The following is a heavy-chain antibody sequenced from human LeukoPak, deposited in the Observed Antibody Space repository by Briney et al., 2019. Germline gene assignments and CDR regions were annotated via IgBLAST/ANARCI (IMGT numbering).Heavy chain of an antibody. Sequence: SETLPLSCGVSGFPISARDYVARIRQTPGKGLEWIGGIFRSGGGDIYYNPSLKSRLTMSVDTSKNQFSLSLNSVAAPDTAVYYCARVYCTGTNCYYLDIWGQGILVTVSS. CDR3: ARVYCTGTNCYYLDI. V-gene: IGHV4-38-2*01. D-gene: IGHD2-2*01. CDR2: IFRSGGGDI. J-gene: IGHJ4*02. CDR1: GFPISARDY.